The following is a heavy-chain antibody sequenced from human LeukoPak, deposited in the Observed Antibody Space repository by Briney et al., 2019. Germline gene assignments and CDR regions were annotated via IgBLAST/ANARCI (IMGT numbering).Heavy chain of an antibody. CDR3: ARDGGSYFLYYYYYGMDV. D-gene: IGHD1-26*01. CDR2: IIPIFGTA. V-gene: IGHV1-69*13. CDR1: GYTFTSYA. J-gene: IGHJ6*02. Sequence: SVKVSCKASGYTFTSYAISWVRQAPRQGLEWMGGIIPIFGTANYAQKFQGRVTITADESTSTAYMELSSLRSEDTAVYYCARDGGSYFLYYYYYGMDVWGQGTTVTVSS.